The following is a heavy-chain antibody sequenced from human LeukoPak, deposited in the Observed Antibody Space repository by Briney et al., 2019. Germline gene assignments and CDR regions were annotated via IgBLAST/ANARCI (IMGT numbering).Heavy chain of an antibody. V-gene: IGHV4-59*01. D-gene: IGHD3-10*01. CDR1: GGSISIYY. CDR3: ARDRELGY. Sequence: SETLSPTCTVSGGSISIYYWSWIRQPPGKGLEWIGYIYNSGSTNYNPSLKSRVTISVDTSKNQFSLKLTSVTAADTAVYYCARDRELGYWGQGTLVTVSS. J-gene: IGHJ4*02. CDR2: IYNSGST.